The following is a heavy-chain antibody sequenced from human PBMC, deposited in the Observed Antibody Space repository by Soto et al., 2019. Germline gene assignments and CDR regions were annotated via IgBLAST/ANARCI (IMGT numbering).Heavy chain of an antibody. CDR1: GGSISSSSYY. D-gene: IGHD2-15*01. CDR2: IYYSGST. J-gene: IGHJ4*02. V-gene: IGHV4-39*01. Sequence: QLQLQESGPGLVKPSETLSLTCTVSGGSISSSSYYWGWIRQPPGKGLEWIGSIYYSGSTYYNPSLKSRAPIPVDTSKNQFSLKLSSVTAADTAVYYWARNLCSGGSCYSDYWGQGTLVTVSS. CDR3: ARNLCSGGSCYSDY.